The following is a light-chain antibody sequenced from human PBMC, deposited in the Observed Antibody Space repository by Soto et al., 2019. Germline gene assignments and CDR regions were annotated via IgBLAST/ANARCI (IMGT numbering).Light chain of an antibody. CDR3: ATWDSSLNVVL. Sequence: QSVLTQPPSVSAAPGAKVTISCSGSTSNIGSHYVSWYQQFPRTAPKLLIYDDDRRPSGMPDRFSGSKSGTTATLGITGLQTGDEADYYCATWDSSLNVVLFGGGTKLTVL. CDR1: TSNIGSHY. V-gene: IGLV1-51*01. J-gene: IGLJ2*01. CDR2: DDD.